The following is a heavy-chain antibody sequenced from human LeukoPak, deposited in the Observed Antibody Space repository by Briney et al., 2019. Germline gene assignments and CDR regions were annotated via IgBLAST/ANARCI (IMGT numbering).Heavy chain of an antibody. D-gene: IGHD6-13*01. V-gene: IGHV3-21*01. CDR3: ARAPGDSSSWYDAFDI. J-gene: IGHJ3*02. CDR1: AFTFSSYS. CDR2: ISSSSSYI. Sequence: QAGGSLRLSCAASAFTFSSYSMNWVRQAPGKGLECVSSISSSSSYIYYADSVKGRFTISRDNAKNSLYLQMNSLRAEDTAVYYCARAPGDSSSWYDAFDIWGQGAMVTVSS.